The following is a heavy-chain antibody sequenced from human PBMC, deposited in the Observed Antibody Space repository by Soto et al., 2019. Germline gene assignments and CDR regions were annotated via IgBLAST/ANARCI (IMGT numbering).Heavy chain of an antibody. J-gene: IGHJ5*02. CDR1: GYTFTSYD. V-gene: IGHV1-8*01. CDR2: MNPNSGNT. Sequence: QVQLVQSGAAVKKPGASVEGSCKASGYTFTSYDINWVRQATGQGLEWMGWMNPNSGNTGYAQKFQGRVTMPRNTSISTAYMELSSLRSEDTAVYYCARVASSQGWFDPWGQGTLVPVSS. D-gene: IGHD6-13*01. CDR3: ARVASSQGWFDP.